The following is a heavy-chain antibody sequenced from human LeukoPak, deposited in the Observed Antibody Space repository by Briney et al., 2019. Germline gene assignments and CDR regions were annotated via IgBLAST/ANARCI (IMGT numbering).Heavy chain of an antibody. Sequence: GRSLRLSCAASGFTFSIYAMHWVRQAPGKGLEWVAVISYDENTKYYADSVKGRFTISRDNSKNSLYLQMNSLRAEDTAVYYCARSVVRGVPFDYWGQGTLVTVSS. V-gene: IGHV3-30*04. CDR1: GFTFSIYA. J-gene: IGHJ4*02. CDR2: ISYDENTK. CDR3: ARSVVRGVPFDY. D-gene: IGHD3-10*01.